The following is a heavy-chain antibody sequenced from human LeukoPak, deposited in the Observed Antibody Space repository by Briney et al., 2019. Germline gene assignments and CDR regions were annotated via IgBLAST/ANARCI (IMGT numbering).Heavy chain of an antibody. CDR2: INPSGGST. CDR3: ARARPGYDTNLWGSYYFDY. D-gene: IGHD3-16*01. Sequence: GASVKVSCKASGYTFTSYYMHWVRQAPGQGLEWMGIINPSGGSTSYAQKFQGRVTMTRDMSTSTVYMELSSLRSEDTAVYYCARARPGYDTNLWGSYYFDYWGQGTLVTVSS. J-gene: IGHJ4*02. V-gene: IGHV1-46*01. CDR1: GYTFTSYY.